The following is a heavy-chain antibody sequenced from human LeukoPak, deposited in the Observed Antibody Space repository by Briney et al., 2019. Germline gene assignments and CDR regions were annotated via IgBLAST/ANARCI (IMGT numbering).Heavy chain of an antibody. CDR2: IPYDGSNK. Sequence: GGSLRLSCAASGFTFSSYGMHWVRQAPGKGLEWVAVIPYDGSNKYYADSVKGRFTISRDNSKNTLYLQMNSLRAEDTAVYYCAKEQSSLYYFDYWGQGTLVTVSS. CDR1: GFTFSSYG. D-gene: IGHD6-19*01. J-gene: IGHJ4*02. CDR3: AKEQSSLYYFDY. V-gene: IGHV3-30*18.